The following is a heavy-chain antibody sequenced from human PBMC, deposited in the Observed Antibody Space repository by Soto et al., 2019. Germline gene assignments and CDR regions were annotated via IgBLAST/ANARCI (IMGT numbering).Heavy chain of an antibody. Sequence: PSETLSLTCTVSGGSISSYYWSWIRQPPGKGLEWIGDIYYSGSTNYNPSLKSRVTISGDTSKNQFSLKLSSVTAADTAVYYCAREDYYYFDYWGQGTLVTVSS. V-gene: IGHV4-59*01. CDR3: AREDYYYFDY. D-gene: IGHD2-21*01. J-gene: IGHJ4*02. CDR1: GGSISSYY. CDR2: IYYSGST.